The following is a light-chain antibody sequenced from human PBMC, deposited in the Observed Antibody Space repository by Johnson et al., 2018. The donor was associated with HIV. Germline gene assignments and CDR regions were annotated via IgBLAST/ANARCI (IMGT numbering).Light chain of an antibody. Sequence: QSVLTQPPSVSAAPGQKVTISCSGSSSNIGNNYVSWYQQVPGTAPKLLIYENNKRPSGIPDRFSGSKSGTSATLGITGLQTGDEADYYCGTWDSSPSAYVFGTGTKVTVL. V-gene: IGLV1-51*02. CDR3: GTWDSSPSAYV. CDR2: ENN. CDR1: SSNIGNNY. J-gene: IGLJ1*01.